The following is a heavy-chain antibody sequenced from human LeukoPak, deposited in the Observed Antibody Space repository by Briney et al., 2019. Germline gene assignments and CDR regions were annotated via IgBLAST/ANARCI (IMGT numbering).Heavy chain of an antibody. D-gene: IGHD6-25*01. CDR1: GFTFSNYA. J-gene: IGHJ3*02. CDR2: IGTDGGGT. Sequence: GGSLRLSCSASGFTFSNYAIHWVRQAPGKGLEYVSAIGTDGGGTYYADSVKGRFTISRDNSKNTLYLQMSSLRAEDTAVYYCVKAIPAAWGAFDIWGQGTLDIVSS. CDR3: VKAIPAAWGAFDI. V-gene: IGHV3-64D*09.